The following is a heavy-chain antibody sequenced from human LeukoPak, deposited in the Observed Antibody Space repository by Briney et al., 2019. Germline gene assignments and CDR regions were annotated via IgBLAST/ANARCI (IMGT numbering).Heavy chain of an antibody. Sequence: GGSLRLSCAASGFTFTNYWISWVRQAPGKGLEWVADIKPDGSEKYFVDSVKGRFTISRDNPKKSLYLQMNSLRAEDTAIYYCARDVSVSGMDVWGQGTTVTVSS. CDR1: GFTFTNYW. V-gene: IGHV3-7*01. CDR2: IKPDGSEK. CDR3: ARDVSVSGMDV. D-gene: IGHD5/OR15-5a*01. J-gene: IGHJ6*02.